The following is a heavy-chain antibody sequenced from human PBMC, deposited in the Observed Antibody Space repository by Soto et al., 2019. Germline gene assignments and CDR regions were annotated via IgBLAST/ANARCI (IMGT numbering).Heavy chain of an antibody. CDR1: GGSISSYY. J-gene: IGHJ5*02. D-gene: IGHD6-13*01. CDR3: AQQLIT. V-gene: IGHV4-59*01. Sequence: QVQLQESGPGLVKPSETLSLTCTVSGGSISSYYWSWIRQPPGKGLEWIGYIYYSGSTNYNPSLKSRVVMSVATSKNHVSLKLRSVTAAETAVYYCAQQLITWGQGSLVTVSS. CDR2: IYYSGST.